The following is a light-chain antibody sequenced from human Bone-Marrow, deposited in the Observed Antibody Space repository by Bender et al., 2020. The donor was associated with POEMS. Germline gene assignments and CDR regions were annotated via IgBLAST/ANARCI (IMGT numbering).Light chain of an antibody. CDR3: CSYAGDNDLV. CDR2: EVF. V-gene: IGLV2-8*01. CDR1: TTDVDFYNF. J-gene: IGLJ2*01. Sequence: QFALSQPASVAGSPGQSITISCTGTTTDVDFYNFVSWYQHHPGKAPKLIIYEVFKRPSGVPDRFSGSKSGTTASLTVSGLQAEDEATYYCCSYAGDNDLVFGGGTKLTVL.